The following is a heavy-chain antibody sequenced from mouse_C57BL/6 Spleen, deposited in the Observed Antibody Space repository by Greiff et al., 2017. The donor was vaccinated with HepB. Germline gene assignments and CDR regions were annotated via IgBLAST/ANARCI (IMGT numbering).Heavy chain of an antibody. CDR1: GFNIKDDY. V-gene: IGHV14-4*01. D-gene: IGHD1-1*01. Sequence: SGAELVRPGASVKLSCTASGFNIKDDYMHWVKQRPEQGLEWIGWIDPENGDTEYASKFQGKATITADTSSNTAYLQIRSLTSEETAVYYCTEYDGSSFAYWGQGTLVTVSA. CDR2: IDPENGDT. CDR3: TEYDGSSFAY. J-gene: IGHJ3*01.